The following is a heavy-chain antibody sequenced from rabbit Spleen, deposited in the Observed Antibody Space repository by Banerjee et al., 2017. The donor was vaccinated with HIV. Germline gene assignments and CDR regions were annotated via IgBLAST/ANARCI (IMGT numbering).Heavy chain of an antibody. CDR3: ARDTGTSFSSYGMDL. V-gene: IGHV1S45*01. CDR2: IDAGSSGFT. CDR1: GVSFSISSY. Sequence: QEQLVESGGGLVKPEGSLTLTCTASGVSFSISSYMCWVRQAPGKGLEWIACIDAGSSGFTYFATWAKGRFTCSKTSSTTVTLQMTRLTAADTATYFCARDTGTSFSSYGMDLWGPVTLVTVS. J-gene: IGHJ6*01. D-gene: IGHD8-1*01.